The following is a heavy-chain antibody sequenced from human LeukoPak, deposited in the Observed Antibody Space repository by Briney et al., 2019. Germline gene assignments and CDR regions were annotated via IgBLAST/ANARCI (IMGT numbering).Heavy chain of an antibody. CDR2: MNPNSANT. J-gene: IGHJ5*02. CDR3: ARGIYTYGLSPFDP. CDR1: GYTFTSYD. Sequence: GASVKVSCKASGYTFTSYDINWVRQATGQGLEWMGWMNPNSANTGYAQKFQGRVTMTRNTSISTAYMELGSLRSEDTAVYYCARGIYTYGLSPFDPWGQGTLVTVSS. V-gene: IGHV1-8*01. D-gene: IGHD5-18*01.